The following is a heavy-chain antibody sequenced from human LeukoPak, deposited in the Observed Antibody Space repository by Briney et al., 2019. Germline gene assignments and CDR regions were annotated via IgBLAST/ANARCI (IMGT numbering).Heavy chain of an antibody. D-gene: IGHD3-22*01. Sequence: GGSLRLSCAASGFTFSSYSMNWVRQAPGKGLEWVSSISSSSSYIYYADSVKGRFTISRDNAKNSLYLQMNSLRAEDTAVYYCARDLSNYYDSSGYVGWGRGTLVTVSS. CDR2: ISSSSSYI. CDR3: ARDLSNYYDSSGYVG. J-gene: IGHJ4*02. V-gene: IGHV3-21*01. CDR1: GFTFSSYS.